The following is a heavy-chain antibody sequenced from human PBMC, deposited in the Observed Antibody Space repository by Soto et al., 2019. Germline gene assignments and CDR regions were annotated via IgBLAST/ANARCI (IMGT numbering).Heavy chain of an antibody. CDR1: CGSHSSSKG. V-gene: IGHV4-4*02. J-gene: IGHJ3*02. CDR2: IYHSGSP. CDR3: AREVGELDYSSSSDAFDI. D-gene: IGHD6-6*01. Sequence: SETPSPPLAVSCGSHSSSKGGGWGRQPPREGLEWIGEIYHSGSPYYNPSLKRRVTISVDRSKNQFSLKLESVTAADTAVYYCAREVGELDYSSSSDAFDIWGQGTMVTVSS.